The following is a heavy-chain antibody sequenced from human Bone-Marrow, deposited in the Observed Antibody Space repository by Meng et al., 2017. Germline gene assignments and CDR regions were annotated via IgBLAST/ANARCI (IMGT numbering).Heavy chain of an antibody. Sequence: GESLKISCAASGFTFSSYGMHWVRQAPGKGLEYVSAISSNGGSTYYANSVKGRFTISRDNSKNTLYLQMGSLRAEDMAVYYCARGYCSSTSCYEIFDYWGQGTLVTVSS. CDR1: GFTFSSYG. V-gene: IGHV3-64*01. D-gene: IGHD2-2*01. J-gene: IGHJ4*02. CDR2: ISSNGGST. CDR3: ARGYCSSTSCYEIFDY.